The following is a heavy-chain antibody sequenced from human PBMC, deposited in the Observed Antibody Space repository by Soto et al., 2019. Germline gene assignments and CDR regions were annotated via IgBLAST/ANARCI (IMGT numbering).Heavy chain of an antibody. D-gene: IGHD3-16*01. CDR2: ISGGANCT. V-gene: IGHV3-11*06. J-gene: IGHJ3*01. CDR3: AGGERKYESSAYYDAFDV. Sequence: QVQLVESGGGLVKPGASLRLSCAASGFTFSDYYMYWIRQAPGKGLECISYISGGANCTKYADAVKGLFTISRDNAKNSLFLQMDSMTAEYTAVYVCAGGERKYESSAYYDAFDVWGQGTMVTVSS. CDR1: GFTFSDYY.